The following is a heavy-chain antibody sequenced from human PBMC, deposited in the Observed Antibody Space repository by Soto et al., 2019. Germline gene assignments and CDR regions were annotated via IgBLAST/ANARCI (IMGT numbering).Heavy chain of an antibody. D-gene: IGHD3-22*01. CDR1: VYSFAGYW. V-gene: IGHV5-10-1*01. J-gene: IGHJ4*02. Sequence: LKISFKGSVYSFAGYWVTWVRQKPGKGLEWMGRIDPSDSQTYYSPSFRGHVTISATKSITTVFLQWSSLRASDTAMYYCARQIYDSDTGPNFQYYFDSWGQGTPVTVSS. CDR3: ARQIYDSDTGPNFQYYFDS. CDR2: IDPSDSQT.